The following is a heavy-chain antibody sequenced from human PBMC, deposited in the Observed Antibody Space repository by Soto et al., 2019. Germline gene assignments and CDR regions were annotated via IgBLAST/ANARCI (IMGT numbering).Heavy chain of an antibody. D-gene: IGHD4-17*01. J-gene: IGHJ4*02. CDR2: MNPNSGNT. CDR1: GYAFTSYD. V-gene: IGHV1-8*01. Sequence: ASVKVSCKASGYAFTSYDINWVRQATGQGLEWVGWMNPNSGNTGYAQKFQGRVTMTRNTSISTAYMELSSLRSEDTAVYYCARGLAWGDYGDYWGQGTLVTVS. CDR3: ARGLAWGDYGDY.